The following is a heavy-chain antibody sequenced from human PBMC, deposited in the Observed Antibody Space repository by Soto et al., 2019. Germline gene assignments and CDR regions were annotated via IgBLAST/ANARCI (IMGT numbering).Heavy chain of an antibody. J-gene: IGHJ4*02. CDR2: IIPIFGTA. V-gene: IGHV1-69*06. D-gene: IGHD2-15*01. CDR1: GGTFSSYA. Sequence: QVQLVQSGAEVKKPGSSVKVSCKASGGTFSSYAISWVRQAPGQGLEWMGGIIPIFGTANYAQKFQGRVTITADKSTSTAYMELGSLRSEDTAVYYCARDVGYCSGGSCYFFDYWGQGTLVTVSS. CDR3: ARDVGYCSGGSCYFFDY.